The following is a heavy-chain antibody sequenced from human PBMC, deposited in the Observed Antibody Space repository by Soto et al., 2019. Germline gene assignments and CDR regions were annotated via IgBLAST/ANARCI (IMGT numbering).Heavy chain of an antibody. Sequence: GGSLRLSCAASGFTFSSYAMSWVRQAPGKGMEWVSAISGSGGSTYYADSVKGRFTISRDNSKNTLYLQMNSLRAEDTAVYYCAKGGYCSSTSCPEGIGAFDIWGQGTMVTVSS. J-gene: IGHJ3*02. CDR2: ISGSGGST. CDR3: AKGGYCSSTSCPEGIGAFDI. V-gene: IGHV3-23*01. CDR1: GFTFSSYA. D-gene: IGHD2-2*01.